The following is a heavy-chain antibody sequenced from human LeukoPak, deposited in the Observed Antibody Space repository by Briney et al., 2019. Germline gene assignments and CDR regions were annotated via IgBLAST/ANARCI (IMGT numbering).Heavy chain of an antibody. D-gene: IGHD6-6*01. CDR3: AKEDIIGRSRSSGWLDP. CDR1: GFAFSSYA. CDR2: ISGSGGSI. Sequence: GGSLRLSSAASGFAFSSYAMSWVRQAPGKGLEWVSDISGSGGSIYYADSVKGRFTISRDNSKNTLYLQMNSLRAEDTAVYYCAKEDIIGRSRSSGWLDPWGQGTLVTVSS. J-gene: IGHJ5*02. V-gene: IGHV3-23*01.